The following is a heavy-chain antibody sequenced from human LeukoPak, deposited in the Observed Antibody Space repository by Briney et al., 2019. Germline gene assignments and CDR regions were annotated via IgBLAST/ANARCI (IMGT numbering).Heavy chain of an antibody. D-gene: IGHD2-21*01. V-gene: IGHV3-48*04. Sequence: GGSLRLSCAASGFTFSSYAMSWVRQAPGKGLEWLSYISSSSSTIYYADSVKGRFTISRDNAKNSLYLQMNSLRAEDTAVYYCATDGILYLDVWGKGTTVTVSS. J-gene: IGHJ6*03. CDR2: ISSSSSTI. CDR1: GFTFSSYA. CDR3: ATDGILYLDV.